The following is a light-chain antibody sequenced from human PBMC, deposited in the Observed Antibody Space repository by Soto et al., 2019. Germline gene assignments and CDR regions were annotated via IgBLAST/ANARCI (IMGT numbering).Light chain of an antibody. J-gene: IGKJ1*01. CDR2: WAS. CDR1: QSVLYSSNNNNY. CDR3: HQYINAPWT. V-gene: IGKV4-1*01. Sequence: DFVMTQSPDSLAVSLGERATINCKSSQSVLYSSNNNNYLSWYQQKPGQPPKLLIYWASTRESGVPDRFSGSGSGTDFTLTISSLQAEDVAVYYCHQYINAPWTFGQGTKEEIK.